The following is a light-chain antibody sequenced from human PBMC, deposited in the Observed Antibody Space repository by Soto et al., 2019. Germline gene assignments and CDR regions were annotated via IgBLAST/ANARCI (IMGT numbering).Light chain of an antibody. CDR3: CSYAGSYTFYV. CDR1: SSDVGANNH. V-gene: IGLV2-14*01. Sequence: QSALTQPASVSGSPGQSITISCTGTSSDVGANNHVSWYQQLPGKAPKLMIYDVRNRPSGISNRFSGSKSGNTASLTISGLQAEDEADYYCCSYAGSYTFYVFGTGTKLTVL. J-gene: IGLJ1*01. CDR2: DVR.